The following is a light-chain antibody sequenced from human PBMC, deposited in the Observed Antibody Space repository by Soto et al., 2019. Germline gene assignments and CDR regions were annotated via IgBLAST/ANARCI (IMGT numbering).Light chain of an antibody. CDR2: HAS. Sequence: EIVMTQSPATLSVSPGERATLSCRASQSVSNNLAWYQQKPGQAPRLLIYHASTGASGIPARFSGSGSGTELTLTSSRVQSEDFALYYCQQANELPLTFGGGTNVEIK. CDR1: QSVSNN. V-gene: IGKV3-15*01. J-gene: IGKJ4*01. CDR3: QQANELPLT.